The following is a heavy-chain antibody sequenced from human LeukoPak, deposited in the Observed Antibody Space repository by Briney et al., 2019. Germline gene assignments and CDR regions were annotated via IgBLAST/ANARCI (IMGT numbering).Heavy chain of an antibody. CDR1: EYTFTGYY. CDR3: ARAKSTYGSGSYSDY. D-gene: IGHD3-10*01. J-gene: IGHJ4*02. CDR2: INPNTGGT. Sequence: ASVKVSCKASEYTFTGYYLHWVRQAPGQGLEWMGRINPNTGGTNYAQKFQGRVTMTRDTSVSTTYMELSRLNSDDTAVYYCARAKSTYGSGSYSDYWGQGTLVTVTS. V-gene: IGHV1-2*06.